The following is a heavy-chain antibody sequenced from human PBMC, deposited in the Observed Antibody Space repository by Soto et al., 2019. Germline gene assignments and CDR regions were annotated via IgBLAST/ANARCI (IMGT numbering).Heavy chain of an antibody. D-gene: IGHD2-2*01. Sequence: QVQLVESGGGVVQPGRSLRLSCAASGFTFSSYGMHWVRQAPGKGLEWVAVIWYDGSNKYYADSVKGRFTISRDNSKNTLYLQMNSLRAEDTAVYYCARDRWVVPAAILTPIYYYYGMDVWGQGTTVTVSS. CDR2: IWYDGSNK. CDR3: ARDRWVVPAAILTPIYYYYGMDV. J-gene: IGHJ6*02. V-gene: IGHV3-33*01. CDR1: GFTFSSYG.